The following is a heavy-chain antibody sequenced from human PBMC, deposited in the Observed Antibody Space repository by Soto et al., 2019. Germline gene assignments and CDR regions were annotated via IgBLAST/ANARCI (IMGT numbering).Heavy chain of an antibody. D-gene: IGHD4-17*01. J-gene: IGHJ4*02. V-gene: IGHV4-59*01. CDR3: ARVPFDYGDYYFDY. Sequence: PSETLSLTCTFSGGSIRSYYWSWIRQPPGKGLEWIGYIYYSGSTNYNPSLKSRVTISVDTSKNQFSLKLSSVTAADTAVYYCARVPFDYGDYYFDYWGQGTLVTVSS. CDR1: GGSIRSYY. CDR2: IYYSGST.